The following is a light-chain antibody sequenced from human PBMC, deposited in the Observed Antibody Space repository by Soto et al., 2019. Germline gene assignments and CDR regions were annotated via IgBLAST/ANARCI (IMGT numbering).Light chain of an antibody. V-gene: IGKV3-20*01. CDR3: HQDGNSPWT. Sequence: EIVLTQSPDTLSLSPGERATLSCRASQSGFSSYLAWFQQKPGQAPRLLIYGASTRAAGVPDRFSGSGSATYCPLTSGRVAPEDFAFYCWHQDGNSPWTFGQGTLVE. CDR2: GAS. CDR1: QSGFSSY. J-gene: IGKJ1*01.